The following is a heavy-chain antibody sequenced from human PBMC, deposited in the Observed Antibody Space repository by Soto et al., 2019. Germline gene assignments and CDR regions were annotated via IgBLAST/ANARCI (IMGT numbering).Heavy chain of an antibody. CDR3: ARDNAPVAGTSLPGY. CDR1: GFTFSSYA. D-gene: IGHD6-19*01. Sequence: GGSLRLSCAASGFTFSSYAMHWVRQVPGKGLEWVTLISYDGSRKFYADSVKGRFTISRDQSKSTLYLQMNSLRDDDTAMYYCARDNAPVAGTSLPGYWGQGTRVTVSS. J-gene: IGHJ4*02. V-gene: IGHV3-30*01. CDR2: ISYDGSRK.